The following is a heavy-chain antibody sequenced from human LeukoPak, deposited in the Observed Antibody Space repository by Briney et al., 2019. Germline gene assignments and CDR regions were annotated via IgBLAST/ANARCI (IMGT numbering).Heavy chain of an antibody. D-gene: IGHD2-15*01. J-gene: IGHJ5*02. CDR3: ARSHHYCSGGSCYSPNWFDP. V-gene: IGHV4-31*03. CDR1: GGSSSSGGYY. Sequence: SETLSLTCTVSGGSSSSGGYYWSWIRQHPGTGLEWIGYIYYSGNTYYNPSLKSRVIISVDTSKNQFSLKLSSVTAADTAVYYCARSHHYCSGGSCYSPNWFDPWGQGTLVTVSS. CDR2: IYYSGNT.